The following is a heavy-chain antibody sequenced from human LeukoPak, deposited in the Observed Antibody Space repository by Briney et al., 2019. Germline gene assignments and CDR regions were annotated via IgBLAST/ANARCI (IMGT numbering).Heavy chain of an antibody. CDR1: GFRFSNAW. J-gene: IGHJ4*02. CDR2: IKSRTDAGTT. D-gene: IGHD3-10*01. CDR3: TTDLGITMIRGVIVY. V-gene: IGHV3-15*01. Sequence: GGYLRLFCAASGFRFSNAWMTWLRQAPGKGLEWVGRIKSRTDAGTTEYAAPVKGRFTISRDDSKNTLYLQMNSLKIEDTAVYYCTTDLGITMIRGVIVYWGQGTLVTVSS.